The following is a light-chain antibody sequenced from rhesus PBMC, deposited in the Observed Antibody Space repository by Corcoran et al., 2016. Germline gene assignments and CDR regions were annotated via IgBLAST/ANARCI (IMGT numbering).Light chain of an antibody. J-gene: IGKJ4*01. Sequence: DIQMTQSPSSLSASVGDTVTITCRASQSISSWLDWYQQKPGKAPKLLIYKASSLQSGVPSRFSGSGSGTDFTLTIRSLHPEDFATYYCLQYSSSPLTFGGGTKVELK. CDR2: KAS. V-gene: IGKV1-22*01. CDR3: LQYSSSPLT. CDR1: QSISSW.